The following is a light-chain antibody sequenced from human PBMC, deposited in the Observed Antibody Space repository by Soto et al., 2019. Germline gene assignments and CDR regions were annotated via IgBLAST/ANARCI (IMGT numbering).Light chain of an antibody. V-gene: IGKV3-20*01. J-gene: IGKJ5*01. Sequence: EIVLTQSPGTLSFSPGEGAPLSCRASQSVSSNYLAWFQQKPGQAPRLLISGAFTRATDIPDRFSGSGSGTDFTLIISSLEPEDFAVYYCLQYSSSPHTFGQGTRLEIK. CDR1: QSVSSNY. CDR3: LQYSSSPHT. CDR2: GAF.